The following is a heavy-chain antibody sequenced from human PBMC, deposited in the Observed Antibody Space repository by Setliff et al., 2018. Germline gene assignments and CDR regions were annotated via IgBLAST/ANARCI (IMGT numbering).Heavy chain of an antibody. CDR3: AREPSPSDALDI. Sequence: SETLSLTCTVSGGSITSGNNYWSWIRQPAGKGLEWIGRIYSIGSATYNPSLKGRVTISLDRSENEFSLNLTSVTAADTAVYFCAREPSPSDALDIWGQGTRVPSPQ. CDR1: GGSITSGNNY. CDR2: IYSIGSA. V-gene: IGHV4-61*02. J-gene: IGHJ3*02.